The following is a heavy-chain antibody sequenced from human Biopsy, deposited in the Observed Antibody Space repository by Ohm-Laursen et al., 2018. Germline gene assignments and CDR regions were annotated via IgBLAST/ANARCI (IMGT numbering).Heavy chain of an antibody. CDR2: IYNTERT. V-gene: IGHV4-61*01. J-gene: IGHJ6*02. CDR1: GGSVSSSNYY. CDR3: AIDRVPRRGVMPVYYYGMDV. Sequence: TLSLTCSVSGGSVSSSNYYWNWIRQTPGKGLEWIGFIYNTERTNYNPSLKSRVTISLDTSKNQFSLELSSVIPSDPAVYYCAIDRVPRRGVMPVYYYGMDVWGQGSTVTVSS. D-gene: IGHD2-21*01.